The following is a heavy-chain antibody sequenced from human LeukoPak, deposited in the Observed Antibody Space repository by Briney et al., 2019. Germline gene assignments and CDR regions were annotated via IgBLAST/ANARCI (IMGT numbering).Heavy chain of an antibody. V-gene: IGHV4-59*08. CDR2: IYYNGTT. D-gene: IGHD3-22*01. CDR1: GDSIISYY. J-gene: IGHJ3*02. Sequence: SETLSLTCIVSGDSIISYYWSWIRQPPGKGLEWIGYIYYNGTTNYNPSLKSRVTMSVDTSRTQFSLKLSSVTAADTAFYYCARLGRADSGYYVAYDIWGQGTMVTVSS. CDR3: ARLGRADSGYYVAYDI.